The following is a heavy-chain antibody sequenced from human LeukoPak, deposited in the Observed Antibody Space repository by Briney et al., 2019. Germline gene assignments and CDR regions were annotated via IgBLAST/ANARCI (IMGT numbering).Heavy chain of an antibody. CDR1: GFSFSSYS. D-gene: IGHD2-15*01. CDR2: ISYDGANK. J-gene: IGHJ4*02. Sequence: GGSLRLSCAASGFSFSSYSMHWVRQAPGKGLEWVTSISYDGANKYYADSVKGRFTIYRHNAQNSLYLQMNSLRAEDTAVYYCARDLVVVDVTPLDSWGQGTLVTVS. CDR3: ARDLVVVDVTPLDS. V-gene: IGHV3-30*04.